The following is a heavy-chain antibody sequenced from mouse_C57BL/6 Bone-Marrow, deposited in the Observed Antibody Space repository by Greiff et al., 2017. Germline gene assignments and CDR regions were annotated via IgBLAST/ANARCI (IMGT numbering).Heavy chain of an antibody. V-gene: IGHV1-64*01. CDR3: ARCASSSYGWYFDV. J-gene: IGHJ1*03. CDR2: IHPNSGST. Sequence: VQLQQPGAELVKPGASVTLSCKASGYTFTSYWMHWVKQRPGQGLEWIGMIHPNSGSTNYNEKFKSKATLTVDKSSSTAYMQLSSLTSEDSAVYYCARCASSSYGWYFDVWSTGTTDSVAS. CDR1: GYTFTSYW. D-gene: IGHD1-1*01.